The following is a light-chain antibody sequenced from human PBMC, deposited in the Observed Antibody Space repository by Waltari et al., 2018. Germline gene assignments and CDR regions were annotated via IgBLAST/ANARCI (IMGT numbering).Light chain of an antibody. Sequence: QSVLTQPPSESGTPGQRVTISCSGSSSNIGSNVVNWYQQVPGTTPKLLIYRNDQPPSGVPDRISASKSGTSASLAISGLQSEDEAHYYCAAWDDSLNGHWVFGGGTKLTVL. V-gene: IGLV1-44*01. CDR2: RND. J-gene: IGLJ2*01. CDR3: AAWDDSLNGHWV. CDR1: SSNIGSNV.